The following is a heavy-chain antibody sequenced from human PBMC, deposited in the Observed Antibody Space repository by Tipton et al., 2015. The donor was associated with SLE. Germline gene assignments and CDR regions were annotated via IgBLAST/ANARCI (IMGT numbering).Heavy chain of an antibody. CDR1: GFPFDGFA. D-gene: IGHD2-8*01. V-gene: IGHV3-9*01. Sequence: SLRLSCAASGFPFDGFAMHWVRQAPGKGLEWVSGLSWNSGSIGYADSVKGRFTISRDNAKNSLYLQMNSLRPEDTALYYCVRSGVLYWYFDLWGRSTLVTVSS. CDR2: LSWNSGSI. CDR3: VRSGVLYWYFDL. J-gene: IGHJ2*01.